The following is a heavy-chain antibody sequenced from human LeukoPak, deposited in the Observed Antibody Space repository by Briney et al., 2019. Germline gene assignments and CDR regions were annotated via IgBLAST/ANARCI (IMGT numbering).Heavy chain of an antibody. Sequence: GGSLRLSCAASGFTFSSYGMSWVRQAPGKGLEWVSGISGSGVSTYYADSVRGRFTISRDNSKNTLYLQMNSLRAEDAAVYFCAKAPVTSCRGAYCYPFDSWGQGTLVTVSS. J-gene: IGHJ4*02. V-gene: IGHV3-23*01. D-gene: IGHD2-21*01. CDR1: GFTFSSYG. CDR2: ISGSGVST. CDR3: AKAPVTSCRGAYCYPFDS.